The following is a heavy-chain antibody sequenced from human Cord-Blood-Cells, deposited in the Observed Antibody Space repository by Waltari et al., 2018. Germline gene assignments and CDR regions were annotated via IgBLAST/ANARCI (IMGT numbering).Heavy chain of an antibody. CDR2: IIPILGIA. D-gene: IGHD1-26*01. CDR3: ARDPGGSYYYYYMDV. CDR1: GGTFSSYA. Sequence: QVQLVQSGAEVKKPGSSVKVSCKASGGTFSSYAISWVRQAPGQGLEWMGRIIPILGIANYAQKFQGRVTITADKSTSTAYMELSSLRSEDTAVYYCARDPGGSYYYYYMDVWGKGTTVTVSS. J-gene: IGHJ6*03. V-gene: IGHV1-69*09.